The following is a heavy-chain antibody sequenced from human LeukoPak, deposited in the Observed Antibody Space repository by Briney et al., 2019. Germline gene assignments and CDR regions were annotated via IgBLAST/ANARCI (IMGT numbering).Heavy chain of an antibody. CDR2: IYSGGST. Sequence: GGSLRLSCEASGFPVGSYYLTWVRQAPGKGLEWVSVIYSGGSTYYAESVKGRFTISRDNSKNTLYLQMNSLRAEDTALYYASGHGSSSYWGQGTLVAVSS. CDR1: GFPVGSYY. D-gene: IGHD6-13*01. J-gene: IGHJ4*02. CDR3: SGHGSSSY. V-gene: IGHV3-53*01.